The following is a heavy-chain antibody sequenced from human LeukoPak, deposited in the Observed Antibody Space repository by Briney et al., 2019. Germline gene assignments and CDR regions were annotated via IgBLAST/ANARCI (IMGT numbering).Heavy chain of an antibody. V-gene: IGHV3-30-3*01. CDR1: GFTFSSYA. D-gene: IGHD6-13*01. CDR3: ARAYTEGSSWYDY. Sequence: QPGRSLRLSCAASGFTFSSYAMHWVRQAPGKGLEWVAVISYDGTSKYYADSVKGRFTISGDNSKNTLYLQMNSLRAEDTALYSCARAYTEGSSWYDYWGQGTLVTVSS. J-gene: IGHJ4*02. CDR2: ISYDGTSK.